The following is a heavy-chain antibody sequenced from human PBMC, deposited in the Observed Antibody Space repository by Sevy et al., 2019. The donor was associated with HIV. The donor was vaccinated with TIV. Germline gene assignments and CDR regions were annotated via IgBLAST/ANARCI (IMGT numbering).Heavy chain of an antibody. J-gene: IGHJ4*02. D-gene: IGHD3-22*01. CDR2: IRYDGSNK. Sequence: GGSLRLSFAASGFTFSSYGMHWVRQAPGKGLEWVAFIRYDGSNKYYADSVKGRFTISRDNSKNTLYLQMNSLRAEDTAVYYCASPYDSSGYYYFDYWGQGTLVTVSS. CDR1: GFTFSSYG. V-gene: IGHV3-30*02. CDR3: ASPYDSSGYYYFDY.